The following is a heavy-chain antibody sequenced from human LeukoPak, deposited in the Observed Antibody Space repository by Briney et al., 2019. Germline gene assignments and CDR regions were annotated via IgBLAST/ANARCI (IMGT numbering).Heavy chain of an antibody. CDR1: GFNFNNAC. CDR2: IKSKTSGGTT. CDR3: TTYMAARPDNFGF. J-gene: IGHJ4*02. D-gene: IGHD6-6*01. Sequence: GGSLRLSCAASGFNFNNACMSWVRQAPGMGLEWVGRIKSKTSGGTTDYAAPVEGRFTISRDDSKNTLFLQMNSLKTEDTAFYYCTTYMAARPDNFGFWGQGTLVTVSS. V-gene: IGHV3-15*01.